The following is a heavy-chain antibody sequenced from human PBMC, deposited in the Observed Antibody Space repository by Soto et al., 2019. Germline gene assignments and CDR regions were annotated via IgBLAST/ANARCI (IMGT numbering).Heavy chain of an antibody. CDR2: IHPGDSDT. CDR1: GYIFTNYW. J-gene: IGHJ3*02. V-gene: IGHV5-51*01. Sequence: PGESLKISCKGSGYIFTNYWIAWVRQMPGKGLEWMGIIHPGDSDTRYTSSFHGQVTISVDKSTSTAYLQWSSLKASDTAMYYCARGSVLRFLEWLLGPSDAFDIWGQGTMVTVSS. CDR3: ARGSVLRFLEWLLGPSDAFDI. D-gene: IGHD3-3*01.